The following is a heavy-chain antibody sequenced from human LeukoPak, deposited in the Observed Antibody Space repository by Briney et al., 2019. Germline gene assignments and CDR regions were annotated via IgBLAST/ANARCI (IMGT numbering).Heavy chain of an antibody. CDR2: IYYSGST. V-gene: IGHV4-61*01. D-gene: IGHD1-20*01. Sequence: SESLSLTWTVSGASVSSGSYYWCWIRQAPGKGLEWNAYIYYSGSTNYNHSLNSRVTMSVDTSNTQFALKLSSVTAADTAVYYCARASGITGIYYYYGMDVWGQGTTVTVSS. CDR1: GASVSSGSYY. CDR3: ARASGITGIYYYYGMDV. J-gene: IGHJ6*02.